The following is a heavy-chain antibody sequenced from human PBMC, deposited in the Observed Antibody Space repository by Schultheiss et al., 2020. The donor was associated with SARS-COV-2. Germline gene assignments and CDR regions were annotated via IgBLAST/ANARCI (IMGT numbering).Heavy chain of an antibody. V-gene: IGHV3-7*03. D-gene: IGHD3-10*01. CDR2: IKQDGSEK. CDR3: ARGYPRWFGELYYFDY. J-gene: IGHJ4*02. CDR1: GFTFSSYW. Sequence: GGSLRLSCAASGFTFSSYWMSWVRQAPGKGLEWVANIKQDGSEKYYVDSVKGRFTISRDNAKNSLYLQMNSLRAEDTAVYYCARGYPRWFGELYYFDYWGQGTLVTVSS.